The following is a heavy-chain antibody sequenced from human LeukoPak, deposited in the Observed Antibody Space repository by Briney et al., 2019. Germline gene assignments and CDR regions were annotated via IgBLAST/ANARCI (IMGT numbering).Heavy chain of an antibody. V-gene: IGHV3-23*01. Sequence: GGSLRLSCAASGFTFSSYAMCWVRQAPGKGLEWVSAISGGGGSTYYADSVKGRFTISRDNSKNTLYLQMNSLRAEDTAVYYCAKGLFWYSGSYVWGQGTLVTVSS. D-gene: IGHD1-26*01. CDR2: ISGGGGST. J-gene: IGHJ4*02. CDR1: GFTFSSYA. CDR3: AKGLFWYSGSYV.